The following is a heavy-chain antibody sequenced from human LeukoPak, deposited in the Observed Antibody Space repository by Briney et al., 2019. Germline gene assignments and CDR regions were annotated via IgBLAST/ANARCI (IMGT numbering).Heavy chain of an antibody. V-gene: IGHV4-39*01. J-gene: IGHJ4*02. CDR1: GGSISSSSYY. CDR3: ARQGARYYDFWSGYYTNDY. CDR2: IYYSGST. Sequence: SETLSLTCTVSGGSISSSSYYWGWIRQPPGKGLEWIGSIYYSGSTYYNPSLKSRVTISVDTSKNQFSLKPSSVTAADTAVYYCARQGARYYDFWSGYYTNDYWGRGTLVTVSS. D-gene: IGHD3-3*01.